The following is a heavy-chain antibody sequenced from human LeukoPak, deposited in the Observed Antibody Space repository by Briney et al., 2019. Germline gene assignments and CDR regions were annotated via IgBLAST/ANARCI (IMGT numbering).Heavy chain of an antibody. V-gene: IGHV3-33*01. Sequence: GGSLRLSCAASGFTFSSYGMHWVRQAPGKGLEWVAVIWYDGSNKYYADSVKGRFTISRDNSKNTLYLQMNSLRAEDTAVYYCAREMAQQWPEYFQHWGQGTLVTVSS. CDR1: GFTFSSYG. CDR3: AREMAQQWPEYFQH. D-gene: IGHD6-19*01. J-gene: IGHJ1*01. CDR2: IWYDGSNK.